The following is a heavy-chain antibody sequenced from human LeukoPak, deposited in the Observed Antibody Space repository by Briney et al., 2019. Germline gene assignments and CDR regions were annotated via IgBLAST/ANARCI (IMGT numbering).Heavy chain of an antibody. CDR3: AKEYNNRPDYFDC. CDR1: GYTFTSYD. Sequence: ASVKVSCKASGYTFTSYDINWVRQATGQGLEWMGWMNPNSGNTGYAQKFQGRVTMTRNTSISTAYMELSSLRSEDTAVYYCAKEYNNRPDYFDCWGQGTLVTVSS. V-gene: IGHV1-8*01. CDR2: MNPNSGNT. J-gene: IGHJ4*02. D-gene: IGHD1-14*01.